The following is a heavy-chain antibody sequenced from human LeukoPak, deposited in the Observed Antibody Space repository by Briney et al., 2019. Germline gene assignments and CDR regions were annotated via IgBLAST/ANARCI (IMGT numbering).Heavy chain of an antibody. V-gene: IGHV4-59*01. CDR3: ARAGSGYSFDY. CDR2: LYYSGST. D-gene: IGHD5-12*01. Sequence: PSETLSLTCTVSGGSIRSYYWSWIRQPPGKGLEWIGYLYYSGSTNYNPSLKSRVTISVDTSTNQFSLKLSSVTAADTAVYYRARAGSGYSFDYWGQGTLVTVSS. J-gene: IGHJ4*02. CDR1: GGSIRSYY.